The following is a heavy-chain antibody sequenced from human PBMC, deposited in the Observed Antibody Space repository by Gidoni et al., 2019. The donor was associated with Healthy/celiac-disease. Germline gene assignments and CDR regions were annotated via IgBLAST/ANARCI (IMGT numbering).Heavy chain of an antibody. CDR2: INWNGGST. J-gene: IGHJ4*02. Sequence: EVQLVESGGGVVRPGWSLRLSWAASGFTFDDYGMSWVRQAPGKGLEWVSGINWNGGSTGYADSVKGRFTISRDNAKNSLYLQMNSLRAEDTALYHCARDYGSSWIYYFDYWGQGTLVTVSS. CDR3: ARDYGSSWIYYFDY. CDR1: GFTFDDYG. V-gene: IGHV3-20*01. D-gene: IGHD6-13*01.